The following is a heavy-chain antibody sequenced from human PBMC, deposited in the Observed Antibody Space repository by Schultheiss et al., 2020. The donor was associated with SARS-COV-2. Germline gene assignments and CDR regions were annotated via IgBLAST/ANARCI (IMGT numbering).Heavy chain of an antibody. J-gene: IGHJ4*02. CDR2: IGSSGSST. CDR1: GFTFSSYA. V-gene: IGHV3-23*05. Sequence: GGSLRLSCAASGFTFSSYAMSWVRQAPGKGLEWVSSIGSSGSSTYYADSVKGRFTISRDNYKNTLYLQMNSLRVEDTAVYYCAKGGFYYDSSGYDDWGQGTLVTVSS. CDR3: AKGGFYYDSSGYDD. D-gene: IGHD3-22*01.